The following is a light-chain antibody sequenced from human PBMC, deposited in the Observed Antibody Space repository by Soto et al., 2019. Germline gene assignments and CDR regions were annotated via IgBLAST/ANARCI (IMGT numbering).Light chain of an antibody. CDR3: LQHNTYPWT. J-gene: IGKJ1*01. Sequence: VMTQSPATLSVSPGERAALSCRASQSVSSNLAWYQQKPGQAPRLLIYDASTRATAVPARFTASGSGTEFTLTISSLQPEDFATYYCLQHNTYPWTFGQGTKVDIK. CDR1: QSVSSN. CDR2: DAS. V-gene: IGKV3-15*01.